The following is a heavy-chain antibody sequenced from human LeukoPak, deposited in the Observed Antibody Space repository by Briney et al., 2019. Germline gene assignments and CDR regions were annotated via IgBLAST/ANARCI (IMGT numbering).Heavy chain of an antibody. CDR2: IYYSGST. CDR3: ARGSGYRSSWPYIFEY. V-gene: IGHV4-31*03. D-gene: IGHD6-13*01. Sequence: PSETLSLTCTVSGDSISSGGYYWSWIRQHPGRGLEWIGYIYYSGSTYYNPSLESRVTISEDTSKNQFSLRLRSVTAADTAVYYCARGSGYRSSWPYIFEYWGQGTLLIVSS. J-gene: IGHJ4*02. CDR1: GDSISSGGYY.